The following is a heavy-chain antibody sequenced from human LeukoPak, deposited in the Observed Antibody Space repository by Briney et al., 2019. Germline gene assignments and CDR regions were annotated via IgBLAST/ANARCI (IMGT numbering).Heavy chain of an antibody. Sequence: SETLSLTCAVYGGSFSGYYWSWIRQPPGKGLEWIGEINHSGSTNYNPSLKSRVTISVDTSKNQFSLKLSSVTAADTAVYYCARGGFWSGYYSYYFDYWGRGTLVTVSS. J-gene: IGHJ4*02. D-gene: IGHD3-3*01. CDR3: ARGGFWSGYYSYYFDY. CDR2: INHSGST. V-gene: IGHV4-34*01. CDR1: GGSFSGYY.